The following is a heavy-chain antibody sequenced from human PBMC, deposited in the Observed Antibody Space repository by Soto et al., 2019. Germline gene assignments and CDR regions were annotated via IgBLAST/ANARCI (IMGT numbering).Heavy chain of an antibody. CDR1: GFSFEEDA. CDR3: AKDRRPIAVAGAIDT. Sequence: ELQLVESGGGLVQPGRSLRLSCEGSGFSFEEDAMHWVRQSPGKGLEWVSGISWNSGTIAYADTVKGRFTLSRDNAKNSLHLQMNNLRPEDTALYYCAKDRRPIAVAGAIDTWGQGTMVVVSS. J-gene: IGHJ3*02. CDR2: ISWNSGTI. V-gene: IGHV3-9*01. D-gene: IGHD6-19*01.